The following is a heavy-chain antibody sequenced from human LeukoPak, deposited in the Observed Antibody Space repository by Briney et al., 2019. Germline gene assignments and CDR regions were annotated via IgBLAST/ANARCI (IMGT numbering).Heavy chain of an antibody. CDR1: GLTFGSYA. D-gene: IGHD3-10*01. CDR2: ISGSGGST. J-gene: IGHJ4*02. Sequence: GGSLRLSCAASGLTFGSYAMSWVRQAPGRGLEWVSAISGSGGSTYYADSVKGRFTISRDNSKNTLYLQIDSLRTEDTAVYYCAKDGFRGSWIDYWGQGTLVTVSS. V-gene: IGHV3-23*01. CDR3: AKDGFRGSWIDY.